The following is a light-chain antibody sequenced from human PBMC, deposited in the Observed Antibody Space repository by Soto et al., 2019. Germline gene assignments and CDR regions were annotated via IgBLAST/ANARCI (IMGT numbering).Light chain of an antibody. J-gene: IGLJ2*01. V-gene: IGLV4-69*02. CDR1: SGHSNYA. CDR2: LNSDGSH. CDR3: QTRATGEKVV. Sequence: QPVLTQSPSASASLGASVKLTCTLSSGHSNYAIAWHQQQPEKGPRYLMKLNSDGSHTKGDGIPDRFSGSSSGAERYLTISSLQSEDEADYYCQTRATGEKVVFGGRTKVTVL.